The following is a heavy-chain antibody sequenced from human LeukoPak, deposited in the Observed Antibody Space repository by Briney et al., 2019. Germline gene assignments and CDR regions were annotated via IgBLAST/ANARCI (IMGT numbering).Heavy chain of an antibody. CDR3: ASGRYDFWRGYYTVPDY. CDR2: ISSSGSTI. J-gene: IGHJ4*02. CDR1: GFTFSDYY. V-gene: IGHV3-11*04. D-gene: IGHD3-3*01. Sequence: SGGSLRLSCAASGFTFSDYYMSWIRQAPGKGLEWVSYISSSGSTIYYADSVKGRFTISRDNAKNSLYLQMNSLRAEDTAVYYCASGRYDFWRGYYTVPDYWGQATLVTVSS.